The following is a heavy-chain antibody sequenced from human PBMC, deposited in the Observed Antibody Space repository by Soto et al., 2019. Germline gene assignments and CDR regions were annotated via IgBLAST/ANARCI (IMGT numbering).Heavy chain of an antibody. CDR1: SGSISSSNW. Sequence: QVQLQESGPGLVKPSGTLSLTCAVSSGSISSSNWWSWVRQPPGKGLEWIGEIYHSGSTNYNPSLKSRVTISVDKSKNQFSLKLSSVTAADTAVYYCARNVFAAAGTRWFDPWGQGTLVTVSS. CDR2: IYHSGST. D-gene: IGHD6-13*01. CDR3: ARNVFAAAGTRWFDP. V-gene: IGHV4-4*02. J-gene: IGHJ5*02.